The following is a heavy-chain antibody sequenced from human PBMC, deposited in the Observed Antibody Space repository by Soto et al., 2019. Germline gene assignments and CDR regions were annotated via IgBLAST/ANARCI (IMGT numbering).Heavy chain of an antibody. CDR3: AKSFTQFDY. J-gene: IGHJ4*02. CDR1: GFPLSSYT. Sequence: EVQLVESGGGWVQPGGSLRLSCAASGFPLSSYTMNWVRQAPGKGLEWVSSITTSSSALYYADSVKGRFTISRDNAKNSLYLQMNSLRAEDTAVYYCAKSFTQFDYWGQGALVTVSS. V-gene: IGHV3-48*01. CDR2: ITTSSSAL.